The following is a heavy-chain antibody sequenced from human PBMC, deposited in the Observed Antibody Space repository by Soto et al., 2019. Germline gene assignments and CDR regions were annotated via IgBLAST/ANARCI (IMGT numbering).Heavy chain of an antibody. CDR1: GFTFSSYA. D-gene: IGHD3-10*01. Sequence: GGSLRLSCAASGFTFSSYAMHWVRQAPGKGLEWVAVISYDGSNKYYADSVKGRFTISRDNSKNTLYLQMNSLRAEDTAVYYCARDEKLLWFGELLAYYYYGMDVWGQGTTVTVSS. J-gene: IGHJ6*02. CDR3: ARDEKLLWFGELLAYYYYGMDV. CDR2: ISYDGSNK. V-gene: IGHV3-30-3*01.